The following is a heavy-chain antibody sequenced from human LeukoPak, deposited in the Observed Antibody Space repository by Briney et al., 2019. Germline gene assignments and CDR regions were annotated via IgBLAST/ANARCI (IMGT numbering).Heavy chain of an antibody. J-gene: IGHJ4*02. D-gene: IGHD6-13*01. CDR1: GFTFSTYS. Sequence: GGSLRLSCAASGFTFSTYSMNWVRQAPGKGLEWVSYISSSSSVIYYADSVKGRFTISRDNAKNSLYLQMNSLRDEDTAVYYCARSQKRIAAAGHFDFWGQGTLVTVSS. V-gene: IGHV3-48*02. CDR2: ISSSSSVI. CDR3: ARSQKRIAAAGHFDF.